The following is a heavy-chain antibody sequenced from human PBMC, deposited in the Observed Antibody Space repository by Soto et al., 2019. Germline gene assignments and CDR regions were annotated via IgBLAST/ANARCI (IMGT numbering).Heavy chain of an antibody. Sequence: LSLTCAVSGGSISSGGYSWSWIRQPPGKGLEWIGYIYHSGSTYYNPSLKSRVTISVDRSKNQFSLKLSSVTAADTAVYYCASLRSGWGIDYWGQGTLVTVSS. CDR1: GGSISSGGYS. V-gene: IGHV4-30-2*01. D-gene: IGHD6-19*01. J-gene: IGHJ4*02. CDR2: IYHSGST. CDR3: ASLRSGWGIDY.